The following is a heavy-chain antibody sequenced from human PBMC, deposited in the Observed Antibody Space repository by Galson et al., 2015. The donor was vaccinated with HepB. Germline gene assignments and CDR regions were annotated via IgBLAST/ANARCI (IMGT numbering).Heavy chain of an antibody. CDR3: ARGRIAVASPITG. Sequence: SETLSLTCAVYGGSFSGYYWSWIRQPPGKGLEWIGEINHSGSTNYNPSLKSRVTISVDTSKNQFSPKLSSVTAADTAVYYCARGRIAVASPITGWGQGTLVTVSS. D-gene: IGHD6-19*01. CDR1: GGSFSGYY. J-gene: IGHJ4*02. CDR2: INHSGST. V-gene: IGHV4-34*01.